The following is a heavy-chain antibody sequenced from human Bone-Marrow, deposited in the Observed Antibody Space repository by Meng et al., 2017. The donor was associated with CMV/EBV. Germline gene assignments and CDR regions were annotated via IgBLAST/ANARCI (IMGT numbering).Heavy chain of an antibody. J-gene: IGHJ6*02. Sequence: SETLSFTCTVSGGSISSSSYYWGWIRQPPGKGLEWIGSIYYSGSTYYNPSLKSRVTISVDTSKNQFSLKLSSVTAADTAVYYCARETRTDYDFWSGYDYYYGMDVWGQGTTVPVSS. CDR2: IYYSGST. D-gene: IGHD3-3*01. CDR1: GGSISSSSYY. V-gene: IGHV4-39*07. CDR3: ARETRTDYDFWSGYDYYYGMDV.